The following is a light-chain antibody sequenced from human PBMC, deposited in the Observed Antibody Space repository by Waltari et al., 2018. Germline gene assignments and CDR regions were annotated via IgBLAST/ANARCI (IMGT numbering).Light chain of an antibody. CDR2: TNH. CDR3: AAWDDSLSAVV. CDR1: STTIPNY. J-gene: IGLJ2*01. V-gene: IGLV1-47*01. Sequence: QSVLTQPPSASRAPGQGVSSSCSGGSTTIPNYGIWYQHVPGTAPKLPIDTNHARPSGVPARFSGSKSGTSASLAISGLRSEDEADYYCAAWDDSLSAVVFGGGTKLTVL.